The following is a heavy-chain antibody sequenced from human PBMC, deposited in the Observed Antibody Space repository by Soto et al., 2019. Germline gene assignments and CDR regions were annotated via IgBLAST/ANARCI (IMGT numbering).Heavy chain of an antibody. CDR1: GYTFTGYY. Sequence: ASVKVSCKASGYTFTGYYMHWVRQAPGQGLEWMGWINPNSGGTNYAQKFQGWVTMTRDTSISTAYMELSRLRSDDTAVYYCARTAAYPSYYYGTDVWGQGTTVTVSS. V-gene: IGHV1-2*04. D-gene: IGHD2-15*01. J-gene: IGHJ6*02. CDR3: ARTAAYPSYYYGTDV. CDR2: INPNSGGT.